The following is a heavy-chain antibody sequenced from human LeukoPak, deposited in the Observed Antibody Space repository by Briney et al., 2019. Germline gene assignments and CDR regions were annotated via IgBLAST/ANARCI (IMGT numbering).Heavy chain of an antibody. CDR3: ARDRRFLEWLLPLDC. CDR2: INPNSGGT. J-gene: IGHJ4*02. D-gene: IGHD3-3*01. Sequence: GASVKVSCKASGYTFTGYYMHWVRQAPGQGLEWMGWINPNSGGTNYAQKFQGRVTMTRDTSISTAYMELSRLRSDDTAVYYCARDRRFLEWLLPLDCWGQGTLVTVSS. V-gene: IGHV1-2*02. CDR1: GYTFTGYY.